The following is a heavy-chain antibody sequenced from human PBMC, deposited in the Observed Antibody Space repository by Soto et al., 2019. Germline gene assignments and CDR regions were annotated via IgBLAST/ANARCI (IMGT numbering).Heavy chain of an antibody. J-gene: IGHJ1*01. CDR3: ARGPKASDSSGINLFQH. D-gene: IGHD3-22*01. Sequence: ASVKVSCKASGYTFTSYGISWVRQAPGQGLEWMGWISAYNGNTNYAQKLQGRVTMTTDTSTSTAYMELRSLRSDDTAVYYCARGPKASDSSGINLFQHGGRATLVTVSS. CDR2: ISAYNGNT. CDR1: GYTFTSYG. V-gene: IGHV1-18*01.